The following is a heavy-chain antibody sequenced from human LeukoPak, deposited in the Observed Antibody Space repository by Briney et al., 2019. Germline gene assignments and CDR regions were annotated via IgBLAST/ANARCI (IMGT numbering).Heavy chain of an antibody. Sequence: PSQTLSLTCTVSGGSISSGDYYWSWIRQPPGKGLEWIGYIYYSGSTYYNPSLKSRVTISVDTSKNQFSPKLSSVTAADTAVYYCARTLLGYCSSTSCYNFDYWGQGTLVTVSS. J-gene: IGHJ4*02. CDR2: IYYSGST. CDR3: ARTLLGYCSSTSCYNFDY. CDR1: GGSISSGDYY. D-gene: IGHD2-2*02. V-gene: IGHV4-30-4*08.